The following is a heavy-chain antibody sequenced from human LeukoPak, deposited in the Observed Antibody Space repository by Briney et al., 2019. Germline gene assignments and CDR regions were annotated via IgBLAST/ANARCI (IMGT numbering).Heavy chain of an antibody. Sequence: ASVKVSCKVSGYTLTELSMHWVRQAPGKGLEWMGGFDPEDGETIYAQKFQGRVTMTEDTSTDTAYMELSSLRSEDTAAYYCATGKLFSGSYYPPSYYYGMDVWGQGTTATVSS. CDR1: GYTLTELS. J-gene: IGHJ6*02. CDR3: ATGKLFSGSYYPPSYYYGMDV. D-gene: IGHD1-26*01. V-gene: IGHV1-24*01. CDR2: FDPEDGET.